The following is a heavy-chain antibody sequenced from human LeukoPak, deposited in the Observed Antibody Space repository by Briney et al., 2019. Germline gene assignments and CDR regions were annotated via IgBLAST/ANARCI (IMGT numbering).Heavy chain of an antibody. V-gene: IGHV3-23*01. CDR2: ISGSGDST. J-gene: IGHJ3*02. D-gene: IGHD4/OR15-4a*01. CDR1: GFLFSSFG. Sequence: PGGTLRLSCAASGFLFSSFGMSWVRQAPGKGLEWVSGISGSGDSTDYADSVKGRFTISRDNSKNTLYLQMNSLRAEDTAMYYCAKVSLNMVNDAFDIWGQGTMVSVSS. CDR3: AKVSLNMVNDAFDI.